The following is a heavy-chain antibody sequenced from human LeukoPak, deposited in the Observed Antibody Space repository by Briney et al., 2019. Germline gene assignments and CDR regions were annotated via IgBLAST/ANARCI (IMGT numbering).Heavy chain of an antibody. CDR2: TSGSGGST. CDR1: GFTSSTYA. CDR3: AKARGSTVYAEVHY. D-gene: IGHD2-2*01. Sequence: GGSLRLSCAASGFTSSTYAMTWVRQAPGKGLEWVSATSGSGGSTYYADSVKGRFTISRDNSKNTLYLQMNSLRAEDTAVYYCAKARGSTVYAEVHYWGQGTLVTVSS. J-gene: IGHJ4*02. V-gene: IGHV3-23*01.